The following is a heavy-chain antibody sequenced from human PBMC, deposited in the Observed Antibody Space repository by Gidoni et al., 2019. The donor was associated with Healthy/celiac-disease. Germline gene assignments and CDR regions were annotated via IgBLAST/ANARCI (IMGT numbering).Heavy chain of an antibody. CDR1: GGPLSSYY. D-gene: IGHD3-22*01. CDR2: LYYSGST. J-gene: IGHJ2*01. CDR3: ARGAYYYDSSGYWYFDL. V-gene: IGHV4-59*01. Sequence: QVQLQESGPGLVKPSETLSLTCTVPGGPLSSYYWSWIRQPPGKGLEWIGSLYYSGSTNYHPSLKSRVTISVDTSKNQFSLKLSSVTAADTAVYYCARGAYYYDSSGYWYFDLWGRGTLVTVSS.